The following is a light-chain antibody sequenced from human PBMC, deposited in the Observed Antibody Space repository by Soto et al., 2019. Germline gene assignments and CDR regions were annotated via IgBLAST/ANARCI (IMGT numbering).Light chain of an antibody. CDR1: QGISSY. V-gene: IGKV1-8*01. Sequence: AIRMTQSPSSLSASTGDRVTITCRASQGISSYLAWYQQKPWKAPKLLIYAASTLQSGVPSRFSGSGSGTDFTLTISCLQSEDFATYYCQHYNSYSEAFGQGTKVELK. CDR2: AAS. J-gene: IGKJ1*01. CDR3: QHYNSYSEA.